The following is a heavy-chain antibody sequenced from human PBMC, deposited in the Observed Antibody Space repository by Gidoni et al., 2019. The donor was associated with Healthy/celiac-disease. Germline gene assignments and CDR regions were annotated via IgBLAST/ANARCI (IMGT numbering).Heavy chain of an antibody. CDR3: ARQNSSGWPYYFDY. J-gene: IGHJ4*02. D-gene: IGHD6-19*01. Sequence: EVQLVESGGGLVPPGGSLRLSCSASGFTFSRYDMHWVRQATGKGLEWVSAIGTAGDTYYPGSVKGRFTISRENAKNSLYLQMNSLRAGDTAVYYCARQNSSGWPYYFDYWGQGTLGHRLL. CDR2: IGTAGDT. V-gene: IGHV3-13*01. CDR1: GFTFSRYD.